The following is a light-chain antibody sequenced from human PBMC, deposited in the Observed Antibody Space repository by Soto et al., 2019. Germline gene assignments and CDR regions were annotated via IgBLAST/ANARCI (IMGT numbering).Light chain of an antibody. Sequence: EIVMTQSPATLSVSPGERATLSCRASQSVSTNLDWYQQKPGQAPRLLIYGASTRATGIPARCSGSGSRTEFTLAISSLQSEDFAVYYCQQYNNWPLLTFGGGTKVEIK. J-gene: IGKJ4*01. CDR3: QQYNNWPLLT. CDR2: GAS. CDR1: QSVSTN. V-gene: IGKV3-15*01.